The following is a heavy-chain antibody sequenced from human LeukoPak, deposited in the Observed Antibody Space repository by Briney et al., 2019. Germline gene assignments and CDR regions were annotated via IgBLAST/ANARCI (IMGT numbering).Heavy chain of an antibody. CDR1: GFTFDDYA. V-gene: IGHV3-9*03. J-gene: IGHJ4*02. CDR2: ISGNSGSI. Sequence: GGSLRLSCAASGFTFDDYAMHWVRQAPGKGLEWVSVISGNSGSIGYADSVKGRFTISRDNAKNSLYLQMNSLRAEDMALYYCAKAISRWYEHPFHYWGQGTLVTVSS. D-gene: IGHD6-13*01. CDR3: AKAISRWYEHPFHY.